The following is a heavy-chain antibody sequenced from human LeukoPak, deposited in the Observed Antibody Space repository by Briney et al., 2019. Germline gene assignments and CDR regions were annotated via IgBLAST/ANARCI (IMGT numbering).Heavy chain of an antibody. J-gene: IGHJ4*02. Sequence: ASVKVSCKASGYTFTGYYMHWVRQAPGQGLEWMGWINSNSGGTNYAQKFQGRVTMTRDTSISTAYMELSRLRSDDTAVYYCARGRYSSRYYFDYWGQGTLVTVSS. D-gene: IGHD6-13*01. CDR2: INSNSGGT. CDR1: GYTFTGYY. CDR3: ARGRYSSRYYFDY. V-gene: IGHV1-2*02.